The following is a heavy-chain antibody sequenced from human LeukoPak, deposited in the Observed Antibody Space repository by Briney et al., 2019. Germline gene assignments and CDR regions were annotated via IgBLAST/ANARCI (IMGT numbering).Heavy chain of an antibody. Sequence: GESLRLSCAASGFTFSSYAMSWVRQAPGKGLEWVSAISSSDDRTHYADSVKGRFTISRDTSKNTLYLQMNSLRAEDTAVYYCAKVRPRMVRGVTSFSDKYYFDYWGQGTLVTVSS. D-gene: IGHD3-10*01. CDR3: AKVRPRMVRGVTSFSDKYYFDY. CDR1: GFTFSSYA. J-gene: IGHJ4*02. V-gene: IGHV3-23*01. CDR2: ISSSDDRT.